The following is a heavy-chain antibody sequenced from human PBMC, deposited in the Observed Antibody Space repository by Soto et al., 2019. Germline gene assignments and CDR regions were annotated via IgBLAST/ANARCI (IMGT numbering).Heavy chain of an antibody. CDR1: GGSISSGGYY. D-gene: IGHD3-10*01. Sequence: PSETLSLTCTVSGGSISSGGYYWSWIRQHPGKGLEWIGYIYYSGSTYYNPSLKSRVTISVDTSKNQFSLKLSSVTAADTAVYYCARLGRQVVRGTYYYYYGMDVWGQGTTVTVSS. V-gene: IGHV4-31*03. J-gene: IGHJ6*02. CDR3: ARLGRQVVRGTYYYYYGMDV. CDR2: IYYSGST.